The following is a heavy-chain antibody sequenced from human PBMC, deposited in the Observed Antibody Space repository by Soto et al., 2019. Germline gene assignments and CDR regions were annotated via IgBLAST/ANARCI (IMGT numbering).Heavy chain of an antibody. J-gene: IGHJ4*02. CDR3: ARAIGPTLFDY. V-gene: IGHV3-13*04. Sequence: HPGGSLRLSCSASGFTLSSYDMHWVRQGPGKGLEWVSAIGTAGDTNYAGSVKGRFTISRENAKNSLYLQMNSLRAGDTAIYFCARAIGPTLFDYWGQGTLVTVSS. CDR2: IGTAGDT. D-gene: IGHD3-22*01. CDR1: GFTLSSYD.